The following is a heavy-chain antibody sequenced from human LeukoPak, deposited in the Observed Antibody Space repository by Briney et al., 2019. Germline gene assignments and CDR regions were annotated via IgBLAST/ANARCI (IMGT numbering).Heavy chain of an antibody. D-gene: IGHD4-17*01. V-gene: IGHV3-23*01. CDR3: ARDYADYVGYFFFDY. J-gene: IGHJ4*02. CDR1: GFTFINDA. CDR2: ISGGGETT. Sequence: RGSLRLSWAASGFTFINDAMNWVRQAPGKGLGWVSSISGGGETTYYADSAKGRFTISRDNSQNTLYLQMNSLRAEDTAVYYCARDYADYVGYFFFDYWGQGTLVTVSS.